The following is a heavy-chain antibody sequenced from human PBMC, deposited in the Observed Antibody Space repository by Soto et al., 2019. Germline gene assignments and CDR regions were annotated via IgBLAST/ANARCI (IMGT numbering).Heavy chain of an antibody. CDR2: IHSGGST. CDR3: ARRVWFGESYNWFDP. CDR1: GFTVSSNY. J-gene: IGHJ5*02. V-gene: IGHV3-53*02. Sequence: EVQLVETGGGLIQPGGSLRLSCAASGFTVSSNYMSWVRQAPGKGLEWVSVIHSGGSTYYADSVKGRFTISRDNSKNTLYLQMNSLRAEDTAVYYCARRVWFGESYNWFDPWGQGTLVTVSS. D-gene: IGHD3-10*01.